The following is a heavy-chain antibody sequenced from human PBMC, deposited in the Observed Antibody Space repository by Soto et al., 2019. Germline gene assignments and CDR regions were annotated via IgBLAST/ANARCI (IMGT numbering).Heavy chain of an antibody. CDR2: IDYSGRT. J-gene: IGHJ4*02. CDR1: GGSFSDYN. CDR3: ARGGLMWVAATPIRY. V-gene: IGHV4-34*01. Sequence: QVQLQQWGAGLLKPSETLSLTCAVYGGSFSDYNWSWIRQPPGKGLEWIGEIDYSGRTSYNPSLKNRLTISVDTSKNQFSLKLSSVTSADTAVYYCARGGLMWVAATPIRYWGQGTLVTVSS. D-gene: IGHD2-15*01.